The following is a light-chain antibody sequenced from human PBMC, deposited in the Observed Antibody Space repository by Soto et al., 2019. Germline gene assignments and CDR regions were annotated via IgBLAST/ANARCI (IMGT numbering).Light chain of an antibody. V-gene: IGLV2-8*01. CDR3: SSYAGSDHRGV. CDR2: EVN. J-gene: IGLJ1*01. Sequence: QSALTQPPSASGSPGQSVTISCTGTSSDVGGYNYVSWYQQRPGEAPKLMIYEVNKRPSGVPDRFSGSKSGNTASLTVSGLQADDEADYYCSSYAGSDHRGVFGTVTKLTVL. CDR1: SSDVGGYNY.